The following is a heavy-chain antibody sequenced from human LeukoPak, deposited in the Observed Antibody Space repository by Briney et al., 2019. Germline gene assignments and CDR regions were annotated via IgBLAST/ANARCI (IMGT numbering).Heavy chain of an antibody. CDR3: ARSHRPYDEAFDY. CDR1: GYTFTGYY. D-gene: IGHD5-12*01. CDR2: INPNSGGT. J-gene: IGHJ4*02. Sequence: ASVKVSCKASGYTFTGYYMHWVRQAPGQGLAWMGWINPNSGGTNYAQKFQGRVTMTRDTSISTAYMELSRLRSDDTAVYYCARSHRPYDEAFDYWGQGTLVTVSS. V-gene: IGHV1-2*02.